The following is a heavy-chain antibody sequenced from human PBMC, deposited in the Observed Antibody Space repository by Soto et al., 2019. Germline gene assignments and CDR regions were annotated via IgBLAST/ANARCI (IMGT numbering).Heavy chain of an antibody. CDR3: ARGRLYYDFWSGYRSWFDP. J-gene: IGHJ5*02. CDR2: INHSGST. CDR1: GGSFSGYY. Sequence: PSETLSLTCAVYGGSFSGYYWSWIRQPPGKGLEWIGEINHSGSTNYNPSLKSRVTISVDTSKDQFSLKLSSVTAADTAVYYCARGRLYYDFWSGYRSWFDPWGQGTLVTVSS. D-gene: IGHD3-3*01. V-gene: IGHV4-34*01.